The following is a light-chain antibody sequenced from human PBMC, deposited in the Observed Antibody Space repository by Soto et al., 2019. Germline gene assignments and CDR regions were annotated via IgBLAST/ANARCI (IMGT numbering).Light chain of an antibody. CDR1: SNDVGAYNF. CDR2: EVN. J-gene: IGLJ2*01. CDR3: SSYGGSNNLL. Sequence: QSALTQPPSASGSPGQSVTISCTGTSNDVGAYNFISWYQQLPGKAPKLMIYEVNKRPSGVPDRFSGSKSGNTASLTVSGLQAEDEADYYCSSYGGSNNLLFGGGTKVTVL. V-gene: IGLV2-8*01.